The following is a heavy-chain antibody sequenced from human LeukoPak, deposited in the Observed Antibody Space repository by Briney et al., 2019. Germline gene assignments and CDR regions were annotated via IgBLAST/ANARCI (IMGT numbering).Heavy chain of an antibody. CDR1: GGSIVKQY. D-gene: IGHD3-10*01. J-gene: IGHJ5*02. CDR2: IYYSGST. V-gene: IGHV4-59*11. Sequence: RSSETLSLTCTVSGGSIVKQYWSWIRQPPGKGLEWIGYIYYSGSTNYNPSLKSRVTISVDTSKNQFSLKLSSVTAADTAVYYCAREPSPDYYGSGSYSEGWFDPWGQGTLVTVSS. CDR3: AREPSPDYYGSGSYSEGWFDP.